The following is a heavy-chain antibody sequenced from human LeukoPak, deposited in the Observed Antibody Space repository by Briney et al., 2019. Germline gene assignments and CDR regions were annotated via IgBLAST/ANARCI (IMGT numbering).Heavy chain of an antibody. CDR3: ARGGGDNAFDI. V-gene: IGHV3-53*01. CDR1: GFALSSNY. D-gene: IGHD2-21*02. CDR2: IYSGGST. Sequence: GGSLRLSCAASGFALSSNYMSWVRQAPGKGLEWVSVIYSGGSTYYADSVKGRFTISRDNSKNTLYLQMNSLRAEDTAVYYCARGGGDNAFDIWGQGTMVTVSS. J-gene: IGHJ3*02.